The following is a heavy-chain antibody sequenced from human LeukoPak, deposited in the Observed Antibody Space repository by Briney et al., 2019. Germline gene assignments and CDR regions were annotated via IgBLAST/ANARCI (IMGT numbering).Heavy chain of an antibody. J-gene: IGHJ6*03. Sequence: ASVKVSCKASGYTFTGYYMHWVRQAPGQGLEWMGWINPNSGGTDYAQKFQGRVTMTRDTSISTAYMELSRLRSDDTAVYYCARGRVAVAGTSYNYYYYMDVWGKGTTVTVSS. CDR2: INPNSGGT. CDR1: GYTFTGYY. V-gene: IGHV1-2*02. CDR3: ARGRVAVAGTSYNYYYYMDV. D-gene: IGHD6-19*01.